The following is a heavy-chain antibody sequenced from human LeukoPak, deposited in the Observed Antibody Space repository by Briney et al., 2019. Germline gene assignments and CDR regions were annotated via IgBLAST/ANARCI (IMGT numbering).Heavy chain of an antibody. V-gene: IGHV4-34*01. D-gene: IGHD6-13*01. J-gene: IGHJ4*02. CDR2: INHSGST. CDR1: GGSFSGYY. Sequence: SETLSLTCAVYGGSFSGYYWSWIRPPPGNGLEWIGEINHSGSTNYSRSLKSRVTISVDTSKTQFSLKLSSVTAADTAVYYCARRYSSRNFDYWGQGTLVTVSS. CDR3: ARRYSSRNFDY.